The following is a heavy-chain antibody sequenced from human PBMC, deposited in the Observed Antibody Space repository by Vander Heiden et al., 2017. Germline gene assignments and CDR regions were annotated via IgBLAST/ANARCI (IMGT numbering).Heavy chain of an antibody. J-gene: IGHJ4*02. Sequence: EVQLVESGGGLVKPGGSLRLSCAASGFTFSSAWMNWVRQAPGKGLEGVGRVKSKYDGGTTNYAAPVKSRFTISRDDSKNTADLQMNNLSTEDTAVYYCSTGGSVVDYWGQGTLVTVSS. CDR3: STGGSVVDY. V-gene: IGHV3-15*01. CDR1: GFTFSSAW. CDR2: VKSKYDGGTT.